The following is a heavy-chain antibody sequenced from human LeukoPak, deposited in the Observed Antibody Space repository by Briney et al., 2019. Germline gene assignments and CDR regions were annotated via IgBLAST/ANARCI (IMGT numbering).Heavy chain of an antibody. D-gene: IGHD3-10*01. J-gene: IGHJ4*02. CDR3: AKVKYGSVRGVYYFDY. Sequence: QAGGSLRLSCAVSGLTFSKNWMSWVRQAPGKGLEWVANIKPDGSEKYYVDSVKGRFNISRDNAKNSLYLQMNSLRAEDTAVYYCAKVKYGSVRGVYYFDYWGQGTLVTVSS. CDR1: GLTFSKNW. CDR2: IKPDGSEK. V-gene: IGHV3-7*03.